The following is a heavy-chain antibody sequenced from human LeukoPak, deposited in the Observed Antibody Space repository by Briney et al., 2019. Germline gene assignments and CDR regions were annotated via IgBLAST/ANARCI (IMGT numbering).Heavy chain of an antibody. CDR2: IYHSGST. Sequence: SETLSLTCTVSGYSISSGYYWGWIRQPPGKGLEWIGSIYHSGSTYYNPSLKSRVTISVDTSKNQFSLKLSSVTAADTAVYYCASVKDRVVVAATYWGQGTLVTVSS. CDR1: GYSISSGYY. CDR3: ASVKDRVVVAATY. D-gene: IGHD2-15*01. V-gene: IGHV4-38-2*02. J-gene: IGHJ4*02.